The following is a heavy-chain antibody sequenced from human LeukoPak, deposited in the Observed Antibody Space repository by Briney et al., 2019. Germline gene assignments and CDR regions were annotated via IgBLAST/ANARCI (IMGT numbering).Heavy chain of an antibody. CDR1: GFSLTTNGVR. CDR2: IYWDGDK. CDR3: AHSFSWDPSPYFDY. V-gene: IGHV2-5*02. Sequence: SGPTLVNPTQTLTVTCSVSGFSLTTNGVRVGWIRQPPGKAPEWLGLIYWDGDKDYSPSLKSRLTITRDTSKNQVVLTMNNMEPVDTGTYYCAHSFSWDPSPYFDYWGQGTLVTVSS. J-gene: IGHJ4*02. D-gene: IGHD2-15*01.